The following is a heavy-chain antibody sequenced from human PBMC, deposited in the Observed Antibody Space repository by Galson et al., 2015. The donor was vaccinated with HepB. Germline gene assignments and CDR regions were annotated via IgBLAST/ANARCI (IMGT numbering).Heavy chain of an antibody. CDR3: ATTRFGNGAYWTLEI. D-gene: IGHD4-17*01. Sequence: VSYISTNGATTYYTDSVKGRFTVARDNARNTVSLQMSSLTADDSAVYFCATTRFGNGAYWTLEIWGQGTLVTVSS. J-gene: IGHJ3*02. CDR2: ISTNGATT. V-gene: IGHV3-11*01.